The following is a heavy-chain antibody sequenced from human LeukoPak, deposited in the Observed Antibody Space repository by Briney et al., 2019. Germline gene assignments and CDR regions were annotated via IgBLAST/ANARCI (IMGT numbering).Heavy chain of an antibody. V-gene: IGHV4-38-2*02. CDR1: GYSISSGYY. CDR3: ARDRIDSWITRSFYYYYGMDA. J-gene: IGHJ6*04. CDR2: IYHSGST. Sequence: PSETLSLTCAVSGYSISSGYYWGWIRQPPGKGLEWIGSIYHSGSTYYNPSLKSRVTISVDTSKNQFSLKLSSVTAADTAVYYCARDRIDSWITRSFYYYYGMDAWGKGTTATVSS. D-gene: IGHD1-26*01.